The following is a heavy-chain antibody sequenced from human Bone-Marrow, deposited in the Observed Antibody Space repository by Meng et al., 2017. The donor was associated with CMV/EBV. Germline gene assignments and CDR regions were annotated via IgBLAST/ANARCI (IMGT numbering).Heavy chain of an antibody. V-gene: IGHV4-59*01. Sequence: SETLALSCTVSGGYSSSYYWSWIRQPPGKGLEWIGYIYYSGSTNYNPSLKSRVTISVDTSKNQFSLKLSSVTAADTAVYYCARVGGYSYGSYYYYYGMDVWGQGTTVTVSS. J-gene: IGHJ6*02. CDR2: IYYSGST. CDR3: ARVGGYSYGSYYYYYGMDV. CDR1: GGYSSSYY. D-gene: IGHD5-18*01.